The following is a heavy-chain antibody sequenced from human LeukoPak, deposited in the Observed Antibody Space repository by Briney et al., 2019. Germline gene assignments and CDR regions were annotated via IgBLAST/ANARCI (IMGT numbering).Heavy chain of an antibody. V-gene: IGHV3-30*18. CDR1: GFTFSSCG. CDR3: AKDKAVAGTLYFDY. J-gene: IGHJ4*02. Sequence: GRSLRLSCAASGFTFSSCGMHWVRQAPRKGLEWVAVISYDGSNKYYADSVKGRFTISRDNSKNTLYLQMNSLRAEDTAVYYCAKDKAVAGTLYFDYWGQGTLVTVSS. CDR2: ISYDGSNK. D-gene: IGHD6-19*01.